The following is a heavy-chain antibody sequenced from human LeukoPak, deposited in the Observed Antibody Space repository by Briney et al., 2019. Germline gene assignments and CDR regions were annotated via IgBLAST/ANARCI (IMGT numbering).Heavy chain of an antibody. Sequence: GGSLRLSCAASGFTFSSYSMNWVRQAPGKGLEWVSSISSSSSYIYYADSVKGRFTISRDNAKNSLYLQMNSLRAEDTAVYYCARDLFDIVVVPAAHDAFDIWGQGTMVTVSS. CDR3: ARDLFDIVVVPAAHDAFDI. V-gene: IGHV3-21*01. J-gene: IGHJ3*02. CDR2: ISSSSSYI. CDR1: GFTFSSYS. D-gene: IGHD2-2*01.